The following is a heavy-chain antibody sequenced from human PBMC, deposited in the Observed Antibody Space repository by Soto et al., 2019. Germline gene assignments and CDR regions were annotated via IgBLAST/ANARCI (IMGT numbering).Heavy chain of an antibody. Sequence: SETLSLTCAVYGGSFSGYYWSWIRQPPGKGLEWSGEINHSGSTNYNPSLKSRVTISVDTSKNQFSLKLSSVTAADTAVYYCARRIRYCSSTSCVRKWYFDLRARRTPVTVSS. CDR3: ARRIRYCSSTSCVRKWYFDL. J-gene: IGHJ2*01. CDR1: GGSFSGYY. CDR2: INHSGST. V-gene: IGHV4-34*01. D-gene: IGHD2-2*01.